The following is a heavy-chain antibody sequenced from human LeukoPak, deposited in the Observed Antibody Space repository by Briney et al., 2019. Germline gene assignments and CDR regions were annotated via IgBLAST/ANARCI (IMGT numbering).Heavy chain of an antibody. Sequence: KPSETLPLTCTVSGGSISSYYWSWIRQPPGKGLEWIGYIYYSGSTNYNPSLKSRVTISVDTSKNQFSLKLSSVTAADTAVYYCARAEYYDTLYYFDYWGQGTLVTVSS. J-gene: IGHJ4*01. V-gene: IGHV4-59*01. CDR1: GGSISSYY. CDR2: IYYSGST. CDR3: ARAEYYDTLYYFDY. D-gene: IGHD3-22*01.